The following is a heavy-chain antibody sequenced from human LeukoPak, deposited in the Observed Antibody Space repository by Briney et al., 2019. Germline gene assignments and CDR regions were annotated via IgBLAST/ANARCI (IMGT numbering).Heavy chain of an antibody. J-gene: IGHJ4*02. CDR3: ARTGYDSSGYYYDY. CDR2: ISSSSGYI. D-gene: IGHD3-22*01. Sequence: AGGSLRLSCAASGFTFSSYSMNWVRQAPGKGLEWVSSISSSSGYIYYADSVKGRFTISRDNAKNSLYLQMNSLRAEDTAVYYCARTGYDSSGYYYDYWGQGTLVTVSS. V-gene: IGHV3-21*01. CDR1: GFTFSSYS.